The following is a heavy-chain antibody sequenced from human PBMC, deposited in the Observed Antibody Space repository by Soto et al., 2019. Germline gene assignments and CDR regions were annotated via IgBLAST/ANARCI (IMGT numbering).Heavy chain of an antibody. CDR3: ARGGYYDNVWGKLSQYVLDV. J-gene: IGHJ6*02. Sequence: QVQLVQSASEVMKPGASVKVSCKASGYTFIRYGITWVRQAPGQRLEWMGWISPYNDQTIYAQKLQGRVIMTADTSARTVYMQVRSLKADDTAVYYCARGGYYDNVWGKLSQYVLDVWGQGTSVTVSS. CDR2: ISPYNDQT. D-gene: IGHD3-16*01. V-gene: IGHV1-18*01. CDR1: GYTFIRYG.